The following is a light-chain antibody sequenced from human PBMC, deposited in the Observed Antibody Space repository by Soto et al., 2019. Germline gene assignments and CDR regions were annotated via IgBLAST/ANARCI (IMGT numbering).Light chain of an antibody. Sequence: DIQVTQSPSTLSASIGDRVTITCRASQSISTRLAWFQQKPGRAPKLLIYQASSLESGVPSRFSGSGSGTQFTLTISSLQPADFSTYYCKQYNRYWTFGQGTKVEIK. J-gene: IGKJ1*01. CDR1: QSISTR. CDR3: KQYNRYWT. CDR2: QAS. V-gene: IGKV1-5*03.